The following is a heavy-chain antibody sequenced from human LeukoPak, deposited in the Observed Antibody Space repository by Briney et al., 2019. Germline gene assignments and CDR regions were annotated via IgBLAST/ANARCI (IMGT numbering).Heavy chain of an antibody. J-gene: IGHJ4*02. Sequence: GGSLRLSCAASGFDVSINYMNWIRQSPEKGLEWVSIIHNDGRTYYADSVKGRFTVSRDKSKNTVSLQMDSLRVDDTGVYYCARGFLQLTPYYFDYWGQGTLVTVSS. V-gene: IGHV3-66*01. D-gene: IGHD1-1*01. CDR2: IHNDGRT. CDR1: GFDVSINY. CDR3: ARGFLQLTPYYFDY.